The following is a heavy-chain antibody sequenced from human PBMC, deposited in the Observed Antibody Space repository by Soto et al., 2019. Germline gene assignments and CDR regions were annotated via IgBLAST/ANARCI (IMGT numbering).Heavy chain of an antibody. CDR3: ARSPRRVDGKWFFDY. J-gene: IGHJ4*02. CDR1: GDSFSSSNW. Sequence: QVQLQESGPGLVEPSGTLSLTCGVSGDSFSSSNWWTWIRQPPGKGLEWIGDILHTGHTDYSPSLRSRIPISIDTSKKEFSLHLTSVTATDTAVYYCARSPRRVDGKWFFDYWGPGALVTVSS. D-gene: IGHD3-22*01. CDR2: ILHTGHT. V-gene: IGHV4-4*02.